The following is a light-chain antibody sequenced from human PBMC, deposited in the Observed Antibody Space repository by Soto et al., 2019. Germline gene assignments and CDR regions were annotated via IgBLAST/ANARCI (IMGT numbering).Light chain of an antibody. CDR3: LQHSTYPYT. V-gene: IGKV1-17*01. CDR2: VAS. J-gene: IGKJ2*01. Sequence: IQMTQSPSSLSASVGDTVTVTCRASQGIRNYLNWFQQKPGKAPKRLISVASTLQSGVPSRFSGSGSGTEFTLTISSLQPEDSATYYCLQHSTYPYTFGQGTKVDIK. CDR1: QGIRNY.